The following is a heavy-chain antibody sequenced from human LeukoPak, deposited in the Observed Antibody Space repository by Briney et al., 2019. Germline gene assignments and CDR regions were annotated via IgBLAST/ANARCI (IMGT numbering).Heavy chain of an antibody. J-gene: IGHJ6*02. D-gene: IGHD6-13*01. CDR1: GYTFTGYY. CDR3: ARGSRGNYYYYYGMDV. CDR2: INPNSGGA. V-gene: IGHV1-2*02. Sequence: ASVKVSCKASGYTFTGYYIHWVRQAPGQGLEWMGWINPNSGGANYAQKLQGRVTMTTDTSTSTAYMELRSLRSDDTAVYYCARGSRGNYYYYYGMDVWGQGTTVTVSS.